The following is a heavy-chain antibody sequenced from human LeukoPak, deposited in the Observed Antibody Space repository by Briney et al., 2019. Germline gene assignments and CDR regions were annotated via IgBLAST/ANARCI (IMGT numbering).Heavy chain of an antibody. CDR1: GFTFSSYW. CDR3: ARLMRNDYFDY. J-gene: IGHJ4*02. Sequence: PGGSLRLSCAASGFTFSSYWRTWVRQAPGKGLEWVANIKQDGREKYYADSMKGRVSISRDNAGDSLNLQMTSLRVEDTAIYYCARLMRNDYFDYWGQGTLVTVSS. D-gene: IGHD3-16*01. CDR2: IKQDGREK. V-gene: IGHV3-7*01.